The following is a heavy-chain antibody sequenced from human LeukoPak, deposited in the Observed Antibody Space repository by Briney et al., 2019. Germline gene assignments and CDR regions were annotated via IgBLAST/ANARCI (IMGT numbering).Heavy chain of an antibody. CDR2: MNPNSGNT. D-gene: IGHD4-17*01. Sequence: ASVKVSCKASGYTFTSYDIHWVRQATGQGLEWMGWMNPNSGNTGYAQKFQGRVTMTRNTSISTAYMELSSLRSEDTAVYYCARWGGDYDQYYYYCYGMDVWGQGTTVTVSS. CDR1: GYTFTSYD. V-gene: IGHV1-8*01. J-gene: IGHJ6*02. CDR3: ARWGGDYDQYYYYCYGMDV.